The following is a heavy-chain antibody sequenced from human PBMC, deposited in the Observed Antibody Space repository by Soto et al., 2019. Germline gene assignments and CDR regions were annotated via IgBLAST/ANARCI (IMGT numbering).Heavy chain of an antibody. J-gene: IGHJ6*02. CDR2: IIPMFRTP. CDR3: ARDMRESTGSSGYLFYGMEV. CDR1: VGSTSPYYA. V-gene: IGHV1-69*01. D-gene: IGHD6-6*01. Sequence: QVHLVQSGAEENKPGSSVRVASKASVGSTSPYYAINWVRQSLGHGLERMGVIIPMFRTPKYAQKFQGRVTTSADVSTGTAYLFVSSLSSEDTGVYYGARDMRESTGSSGYLFYGMEVWGLGTTLTGSS.